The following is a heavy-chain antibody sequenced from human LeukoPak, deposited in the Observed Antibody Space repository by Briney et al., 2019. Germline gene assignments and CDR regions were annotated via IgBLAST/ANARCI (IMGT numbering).Heavy chain of an antibody. CDR3: ARDLVYYYDSSGYYDPRNDAFDI. CDR2: INYSGST. CDR1: GGSISSSSYY. D-gene: IGHD3-22*01. V-gene: IGHV4-39*07. Sequence: SETLSLTCTVSGGSISSSSYYWGWIRQPPGKGLEWIGSINYSGSTYYNPSLKSRFTISVDTSKNQFSLKLSSVTAADTAVYYCARDLVYYYDSSGYYDPRNDAFDIWGQGTMVTVSS. J-gene: IGHJ3*02.